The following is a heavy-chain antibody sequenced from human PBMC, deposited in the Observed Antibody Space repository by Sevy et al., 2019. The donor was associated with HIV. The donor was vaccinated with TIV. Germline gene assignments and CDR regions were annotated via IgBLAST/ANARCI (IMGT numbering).Heavy chain of an antibody. CDR2: IKQDGSEK. CDR3: ARADTLMTTVFDI. V-gene: IGHV3-7*01. J-gene: IGHJ3*02. CDR1: GFTFSSYW. Sequence: GGSLRLSCAASGFTFSSYWMSWVRQAPGKGLEWVANIKQDGSEKYYVDSVKGRFTISRDNAKNSLYLQMNSLRAEDTAVYYCARADTLMTTVFDIWGQGTVVTVSS. D-gene: IGHD4-17*01.